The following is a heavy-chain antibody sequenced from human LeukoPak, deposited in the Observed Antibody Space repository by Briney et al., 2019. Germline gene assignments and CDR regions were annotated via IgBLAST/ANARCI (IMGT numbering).Heavy chain of an antibody. V-gene: IGHV4-34*01. Sequence: SETLSLTCAVYGGSFSGYYWSWIRQPPGKGLEWIGEINHSGSTNYNPSLKSRVTISVDTSKNQFSLKLSSVTAADTAVYYCARKGVFPFYYWGQGTLVNVSS. CDR1: GGSFSGYY. J-gene: IGHJ4*02. CDR2: INHSGST. D-gene: IGHD2-8*01. CDR3: ARKGVFPFYY.